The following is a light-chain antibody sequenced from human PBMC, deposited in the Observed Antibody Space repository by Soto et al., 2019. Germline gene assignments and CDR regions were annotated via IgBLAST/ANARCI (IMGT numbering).Light chain of an antibody. Sequence: EIVLTHSPGTLALSTCERAPLSPRASQSASHNYLAWYQQKPGQAPRLLIYGASNRATGIPDRFSGSGSGTDFTLTISRLEPEDFAVYYCQQYGSSGTFGQGTKVDI. CDR2: GAS. J-gene: IGKJ1*01. CDR1: QSASHNY. V-gene: IGKV3-20*01. CDR3: QQYGSSGT.